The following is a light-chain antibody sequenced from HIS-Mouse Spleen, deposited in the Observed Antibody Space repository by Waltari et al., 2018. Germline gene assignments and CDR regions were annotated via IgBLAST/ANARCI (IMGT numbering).Light chain of an antibody. CDR2: EVS. J-gene: IGLJ3*02. CDR3: SSYTSSSFWV. Sequence: QSALTQPASVSGSPGQSITISCPGTSSAVGGYNSVSWYQHHPGKAPKLMIYEVSNRPSGVSNRFSGSKSGNTASLTISGLQAEDEADYYCSSYTSSSFWVFGGGTKLTVL. V-gene: IGLV2-14*01. CDR1: SSAVGGYNS.